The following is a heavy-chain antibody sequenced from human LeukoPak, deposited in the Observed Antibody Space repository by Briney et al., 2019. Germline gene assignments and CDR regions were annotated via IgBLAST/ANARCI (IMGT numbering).Heavy chain of an antibody. CDR2: INHSGST. Sequence: KTSETLSLTCAVYGGSFSGYYWSWIRQPPGKGLEWIGEINHSGSTNYNPSLKSRVTISVDTSKNQFSLKLSSVTAADTAVYYCATEGGRSNDFWSDYYYYYMDVWGKGTTVTVSS. V-gene: IGHV4-34*01. D-gene: IGHD3-3*01. CDR1: GGSFSGYY. CDR3: ATEGGRSNDFWSDYYYYYMDV. J-gene: IGHJ6*03.